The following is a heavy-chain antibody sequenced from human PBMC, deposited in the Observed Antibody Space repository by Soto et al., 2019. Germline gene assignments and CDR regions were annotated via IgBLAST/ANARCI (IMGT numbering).Heavy chain of an antibody. CDR2: IYYSGST. D-gene: IGHD4-17*01. Sequence: QVQLQESGPGLVKPSQTLSLTCTVSGGSISSGGYYWSWIRQHPGKGLEWIGYIYYSGSTYYNPSLKSRVTISVDTSKNQFSLKLSSVTAADTAVYYCARQSPHVFTVTRRENNWFDPWGQGTLVTVSS. CDR3: ARQSPHVFTVTRRENNWFDP. V-gene: IGHV4-31*03. J-gene: IGHJ5*02. CDR1: GGSISSGGYY.